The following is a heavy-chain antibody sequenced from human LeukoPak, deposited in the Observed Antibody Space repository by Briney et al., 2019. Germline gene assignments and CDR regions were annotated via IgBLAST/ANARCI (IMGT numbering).Heavy chain of an antibody. D-gene: IGHD1-26*01. CDR2: INTNTGNP. J-gene: IGHJ2*01. V-gene: IGHV7-4-1*02. Sequence: GASVKVSCKASGYTFTSYAMNWVRQAPGQGLEGMGWINTNTGNPTYAQGFTGRFVFSLDTSVSTAYLQISSLKAEDTAVCYCARVGGATYWYFDLWGRGTLVTVSS. CDR1: GYTFTSYA. CDR3: ARVGGATYWYFDL.